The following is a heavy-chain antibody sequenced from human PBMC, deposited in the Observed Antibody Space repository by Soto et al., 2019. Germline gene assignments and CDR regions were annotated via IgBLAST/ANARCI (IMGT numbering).Heavy chain of an antibody. V-gene: IGHV5-51*01. CDR2: ISPGDSYT. J-gene: IGHJ4*02. D-gene: IGHD2-2*02. CDR1: RYSFTSFW. CDR3: VRQELGLRYLDS. Sequence: VYLEQSGAEVKEPGESLKISCKASRYSFTSFWIGWARQMPGKGLEWMGIISPGDSYTTYSPSIEGHVTISADKSMSTVYLQWNSLKASDTAKYYCVRQELGLRYLDSWGQGTLVTVSS.